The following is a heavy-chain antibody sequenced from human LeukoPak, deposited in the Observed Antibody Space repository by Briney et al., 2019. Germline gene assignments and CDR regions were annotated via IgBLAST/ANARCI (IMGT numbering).Heavy chain of an antibody. V-gene: IGHV1-69*06. CDR2: IIPIFGTA. D-gene: IGHD3-9*01. CDR1: GGTFSSYA. CDR3: ARDGYDILTGYYVPYYMDV. Sequence: ASVKVSCKASGGTFSSYAISWVRQAPGQGLEWMGGIIPIFGTANYAQKFQGRVTITADKSTSTAYMELSSLRSDDTAVYYCARDGYDILTGYYVPYYMDVWGKGTTVTISS. J-gene: IGHJ6*03.